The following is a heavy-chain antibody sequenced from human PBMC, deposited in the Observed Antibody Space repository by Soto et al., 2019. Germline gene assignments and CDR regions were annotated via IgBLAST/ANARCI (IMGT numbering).Heavy chain of an antibody. J-gene: IGHJ4*02. CDR1: GGTFSSYT. CDR2: IIPILGIA. CDR3: ARDAAAGTFYLDY. D-gene: IGHD6-13*01. V-gene: IGHV1-69*08. Sequence: QVQLVQSGAEVKKPGSSVKVSCKASGGTFSSYTISWVRQAPGQGLEWMGRIIPILGIANYAQKFQGRVTITADKSTSTAYMELSSLRSADTAVYYCARDAAAGTFYLDYWGQGTLVTVSS.